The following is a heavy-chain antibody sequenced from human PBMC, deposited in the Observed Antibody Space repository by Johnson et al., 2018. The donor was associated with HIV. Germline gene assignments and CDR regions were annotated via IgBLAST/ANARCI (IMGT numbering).Heavy chain of an antibody. Sequence: VQLVESGGGLVQPGRSLRLSCTAFGFIFGDYVMSWFRQAPGKGLEWVGFIRSKAYGGTTEYAASVKGRFTISRDDSRSIAYLQMNSLRAEDTAVYYCARLEDRGRGAFDIWGQGTMVTVSS. J-gene: IGHJ3*02. CDR3: ARLEDRGRGAFDI. V-gene: IGHV3-49*03. CDR1: GFIFGDYV. D-gene: IGHD3-10*01. CDR2: IRSKAYGGTT.